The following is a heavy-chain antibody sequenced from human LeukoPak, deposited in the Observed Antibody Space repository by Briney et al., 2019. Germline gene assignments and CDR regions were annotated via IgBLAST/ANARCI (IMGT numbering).Heavy chain of an antibody. J-gene: IGHJ4*02. CDR2: IYYSGST. V-gene: IGHV4-39*01. CDR1: GGSISSSSYY. CDR3: ASYPYYYGSGRENFDY. D-gene: IGHD3-10*01. Sequence: KPSETLSLTCTVSGGSISSSSYYWGWIRQPPGKGLEWIGSIYYSGSTYYNPPLKSRVTISVDTSKNQFSLKLSSVTAADTAVYYCASYPYYYGSGRENFDYWGQGTLVTVSS.